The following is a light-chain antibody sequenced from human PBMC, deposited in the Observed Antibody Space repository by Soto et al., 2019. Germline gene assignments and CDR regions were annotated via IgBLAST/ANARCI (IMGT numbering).Light chain of an antibody. CDR2: DVS. Sequence: QSVLTQPASVSGSPGQSITISFTGTSSDVGGYNYVSWYQQHPGKAPKLMIYDVSNRPSGVSNRFSGSKSGNTASLTISGLQAEDEADYYWSSYTSSSTRVFGGGTKLTVL. V-gene: IGLV2-14*01. CDR1: SSDVGGYNY. J-gene: IGLJ3*02. CDR3: SSYTSSSTRV.